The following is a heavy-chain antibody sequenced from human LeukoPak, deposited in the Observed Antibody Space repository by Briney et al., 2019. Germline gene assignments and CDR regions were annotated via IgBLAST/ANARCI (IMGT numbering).Heavy chain of an antibody. CDR1: GGSISSYY. CDR2: IYYSGST. J-gene: IGHJ4*02. V-gene: IGHV4-59*01. Sequence: SETLSLTCTVSGGSISSYYWSWIRQPPGKGLEWIGYIYYSGSTNYNPSLKSRVTISVDTSKNQFSLKLSSVTAADTAVYHCARSNYDFWSGSPAVQYFYWGQGTLVTVSS. CDR3: ARSNYDFWSGSPAVQYFY. D-gene: IGHD3-3*01.